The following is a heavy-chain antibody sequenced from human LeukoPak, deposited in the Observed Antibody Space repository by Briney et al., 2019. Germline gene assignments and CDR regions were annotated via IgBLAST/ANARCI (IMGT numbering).Heavy chain of an antibody. J-gene: IGHJ3*02. CDR1: GFTFSSYA. Sequence: PGGSLRLSCAASGFTFSSYAMHWVRQAPGKGLEWVAVISYDGSNKYYADSVKGRFTISRDNSKNTLYLQMNSLRAEDTAVYYCARYGGVDSDAFDIWGKGTMVTVSS. CDR2: ISYDGSNK. D-gene: IGHD2-8*02. CDR3: ARYGGVDSDAFDI. V-gene: IGHV3-30-3*01.